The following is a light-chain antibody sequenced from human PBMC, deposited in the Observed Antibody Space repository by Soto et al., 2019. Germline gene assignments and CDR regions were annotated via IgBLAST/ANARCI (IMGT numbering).Light chain of an antibody. J-gene: IGKJ1*01. V-gene: IGKV3-20*01. CDR3: QQYQNSPLT. CDR2: DTS. Sequence: ETVLTQSPGTLSLSPGERDTVSCRASQSVGGSSLAWYQQRPGQAPRLLIYDTSKRATGIPDRFSGSGSGTDVTLTISRLEPEDFAVYYWQQYQNSPLTVGQGPKVEIK. CDR1: QSVGGSS.